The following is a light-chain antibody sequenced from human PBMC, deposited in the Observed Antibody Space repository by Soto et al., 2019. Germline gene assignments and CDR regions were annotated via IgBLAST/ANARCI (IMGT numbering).Light chain of an antibody. V-gene: IGKV3-11*01. Sequence: EIWLTQYPATLSLSPGERATLSCRASQSVSRYLAWYQQKPGQAPRLLIYDASNRATGIPARFSGSGSGTDFTLTISSIEPEDFALYYCQQRANWPSFGGGTK. J-gene: IGKJ4*01. CDR1: QSVSRY. CDR2: DAS. CDR3: QQRANWPS.